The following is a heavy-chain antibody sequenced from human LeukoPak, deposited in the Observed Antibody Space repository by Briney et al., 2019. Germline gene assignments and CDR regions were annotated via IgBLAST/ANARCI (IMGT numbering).Heavy chain of an antibody. J-gene: IGHJ5*02. CDR2: IYYSGST. V-gene: IGHV4-39*01. CDR3: ARHIDVSRCDP. CDR1: GGSISSSSYY. Sequence: SETLSLTCTVSGGSISSSSYYWGWIRQPPGKGLEWIGSIYYSGSTYYNPSLKSRVTISVDTSKNQFSLKLSSVTAADTAVYFCARHIDVSRCDPWGQRSLVTISS. D-gene: IGHD2-8*01.